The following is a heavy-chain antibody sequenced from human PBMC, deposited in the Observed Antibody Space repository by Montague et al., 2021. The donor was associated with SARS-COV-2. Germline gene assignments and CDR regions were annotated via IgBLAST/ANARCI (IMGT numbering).Heavy chain of an antibody. CDR1: GGSISSFY. D-gene: IGHD2-15*01. CDR2: ISDSGST. J-gene: IGHJ4*02. Sequence: SETLSLTCTVSGGSISSFYWSWLRQPPGKGLEWIGYISDSGSTNYNPSLTSRVAMSVDTSKNQFSLKVNSVTAADTAVYYCARHYSATLPAVYWGQGTLATVSS. CDR3: ARHYSATLPAVY. V-gene: IGHV4-59*08.